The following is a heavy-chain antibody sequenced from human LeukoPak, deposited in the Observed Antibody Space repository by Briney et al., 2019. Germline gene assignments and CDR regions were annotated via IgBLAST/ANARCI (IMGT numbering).Heavy chain of an antibody. J-gene: IGHJ5*02. CDR1: GYTFTSYA. Sequence: ASVKVSCKASGYTFTSYAMHWVRQAPGQRLEWMGWINAGNGNTKYSQKFQGRVTITRDASANTAYMELSSLRSGDTAVYYCARVPTVTNWFDPWGQGTLVTVSS. D-gene: IGHD4-17*01. V-gene: IGHV1-3*01. CDR2: INAGNGNT. CDR3: ARVPTVTNWFDP.